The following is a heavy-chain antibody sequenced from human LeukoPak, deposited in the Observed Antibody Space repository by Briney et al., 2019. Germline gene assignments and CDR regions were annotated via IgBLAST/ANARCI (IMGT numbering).Heavy chain of an antibody. V-gene: IGHV3-23*01. CDR1: GFTFSNYA. J-gene: IGHJ4*02. CDR3: AKEAGARGYYDSSGYYLEY. Sequence: PGGSLRLSCAASGFTFSNYAMTWVRQALGKGLEWVSGISGSGGRTYYADSVKGRFTISRDNSKNTVYLQINNLRAEDTAISYCAKEAGARGYYDSSGYYLEYWGQGTLVTVSS. CDR2: ISGSGGRT. D-gene: IGHD3-22*01.